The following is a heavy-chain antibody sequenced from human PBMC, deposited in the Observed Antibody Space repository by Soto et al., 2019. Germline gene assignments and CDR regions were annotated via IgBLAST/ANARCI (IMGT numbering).Heavy chain of an antibody. V-gene: IGHV3-33*01. CDR3: ARDGADCSGGSCYGRVAYTLDY. CDR1: GFTFSSYG. D-gene: IGHD2-15*01. CDR2: IWYDGSNK. J-gene: IGHJ4*02. Sequence: QVQLVESGGGVVQPGRSLRLSCAASGFTFSSYGMHWVRQAPGKGLEWVAVIWYDGSNKYYADSVKGRFTISRDNSKNTLYLQMNSLRAEDTAVYYCARDGADCSGGSCYGRVAYTLDYWGQGTLVTVSS.